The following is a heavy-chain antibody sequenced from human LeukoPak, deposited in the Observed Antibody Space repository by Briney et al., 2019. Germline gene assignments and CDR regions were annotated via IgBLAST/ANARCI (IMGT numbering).Heavy chain of an antibody. CDR1: GYTLADLS. CDR3: ASSDYFSY. Sequence: SVKDSFQVSGYTLADLSMYWVRQARAKGLEWKVGFDPDGDTIYAQKFQGRLTMTEDTSTDTAYRELSSLRSDDTAIYYCASSDYFSYWGQGTLVTVSS. J-gene: IGHJ4*02. V-gene: IGHV1-24*01. CDR2: FDPDGDT.